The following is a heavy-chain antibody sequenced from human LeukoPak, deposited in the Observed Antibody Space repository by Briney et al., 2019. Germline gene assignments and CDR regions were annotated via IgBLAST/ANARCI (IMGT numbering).Heavy chain of an antibody. J-gene: IGHJ4*02. D-gene: IGHD4-17*01. V-gene: IGHV3-30*02. Sequence: GGSLRLSCAASAFTFSSYGMHWVHQAPGKGLEWVAFKGRFTISRDNSRNTLYLQMNSLRAEDTAVYYCAKEIWPTVTTPGWTYFDYWGQGTLVTVSS. CDR3: AKEIWPTVTTPGWTYFDY. CDR1: AFTFSSYG.